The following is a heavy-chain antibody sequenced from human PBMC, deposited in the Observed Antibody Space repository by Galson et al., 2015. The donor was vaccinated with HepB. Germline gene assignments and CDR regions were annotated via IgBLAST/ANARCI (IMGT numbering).Heavy chain of an antibody. J-gene: IGHJ4*02. Sequence: SLRLSCAASGFTFSSYGMHWVRQAPGKGLEWVAFIRYDGSNKYYADSVKGRFTISRDNSKNTVYLQMNSLRGEDTAIYYCAKEGLLAVPAAKFEYWGQGTLVTVSS. D-gene: IGHD2-2*01. CDR2: IRYDGSNK. CDR3: AKEGLLAVPAAKFEY. V-gene: IGHV3-30*02. CDR1: GFTFSSYG.